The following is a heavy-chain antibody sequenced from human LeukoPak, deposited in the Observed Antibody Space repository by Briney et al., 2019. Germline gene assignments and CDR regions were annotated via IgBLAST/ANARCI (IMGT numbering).Heavy chain of an antibody. CDR2: IHSGGNA. CDR1: GDSINSGVYY. CDR3: ARDHYDSRGDYVVEY. D-gene: IGHD3-22*01. J-gene: IGHJ4*02. Sequence: SQTLSLTCTVSGDSINSGVYYWSWIRQPPGKGLEWIGYIHSGGNAYFNPSVEGRITISLDKSQNQIFLKLTSVSAADTAAYFCARDHYDSRGDYVVEYWGQGTLVTVSS. V-gene: IGHV4-31*03.